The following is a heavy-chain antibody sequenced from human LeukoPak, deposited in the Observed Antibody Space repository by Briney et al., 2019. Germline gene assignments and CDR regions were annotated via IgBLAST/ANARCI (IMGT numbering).Heavy chain of an antibody. V-gene: IGHV3-23*01. CDR3: AKFSGGSYGVRYFDY. D-gene: IGHD2-15*01. Sequence: GGSLRLSCAASGFTFSSYAMSWVRQAPGKGLEWVSTISGSGGSTYYADSVKGRFTISRDNSKNTMYLQMNSLRAEDTAVYHCAKFSGGSYGVRYFDYWGQGTLVTVSS. J-gene: IGHJ4*02. CDR1: GFTFSSYA. CDR2: ISGSGGST.